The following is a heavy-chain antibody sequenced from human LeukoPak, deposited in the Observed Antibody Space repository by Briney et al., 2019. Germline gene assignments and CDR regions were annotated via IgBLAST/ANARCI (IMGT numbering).Heavy chain of an antibody. CDR2: ISYDGSNK. CDR1: GFTFSSYG. D-gene: IGHD3-10*01. CDR3: AKENYGSGSYYDY. V-gene: IGHV3-30*18. Sequence: PGGSLRLSCAASGFTFSSYGMHWVRPAPGKGLEWVAVISYDGSNKYYADSVKGRFTISRDNSKNTLYLQMNSLRAEDTAVYYCAKENYGSGSYYDYWGQGTLVTVSS. J-gene: IGHJ4*02.